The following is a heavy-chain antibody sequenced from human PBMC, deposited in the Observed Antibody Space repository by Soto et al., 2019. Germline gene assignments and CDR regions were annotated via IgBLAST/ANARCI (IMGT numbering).Heavy chain of an antibody. CDR1: GGTFSRHA. CDR2: IIPIFGTA. Sequence: QVQLVQSWAEVRKPGSSVKVSCKASGGTFSRHAISWVRQAPGQGLEWMGGIIPIFGTANHAQKFQGRVTIIADESTSTGYMELSSLRSEDTAMYYCARGWGYDSNDYYYAYWGQGTLVIVS. V-gene: IGHV1-69*01. CDR3: ARGWGYDSNDYYYAY. D-gene: IGHD3-22*01. J-gene: IGHJ4*02.